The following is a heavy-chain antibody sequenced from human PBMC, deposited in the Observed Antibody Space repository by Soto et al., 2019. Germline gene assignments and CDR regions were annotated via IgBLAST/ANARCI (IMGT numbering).Heavy chain of an antibody. J-gene: IGHJ5*02. Sequence: PSHTLSLTCAISGDSVSSNSAACNWIRQSPSRGLEWLGRTYYRSKWYSDYAVSVKSRITINPDTSKNQFSLQLNSVTPEDTAVYYCARENWAATGTLNWFDPCGQGTLLKVS. V-gene: IGHV6-1*01. CDR1: GDSVSSNSAA. CDR2: TYYRSKWYS. D-gene: IGHD6-13*01. CDR3: ARENWAATGTLNWFDP.